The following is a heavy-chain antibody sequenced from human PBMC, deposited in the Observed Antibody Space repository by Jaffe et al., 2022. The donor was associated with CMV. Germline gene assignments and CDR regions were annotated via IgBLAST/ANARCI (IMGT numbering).Heavy chain of an antibody. CDR2: INPNSGGT. J-gene: IGHJ5*02. V-gene: IGHV1-2*02. CDR1: GYTFTGYY. D-gene: IGHD1-26*01. Sequence: QVQLVQSGAEVKKPGASVKVSCKASGYTFTGYYMHWVRQAPGQGLEWMGWINPNSGGTNYAQKFQGRVTMTRDTSISTAYMELSRLRSDDTAVYYCARDRVVRQSPPDAAKDIVGATKGWFDPWGQGTLVTVSS. CDR3: ARDRVVRQSPPDAAKDIVGATKGWFDP.